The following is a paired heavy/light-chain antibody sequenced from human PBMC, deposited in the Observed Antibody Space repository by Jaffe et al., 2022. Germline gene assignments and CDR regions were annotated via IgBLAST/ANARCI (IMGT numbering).Heavy chain of an antibody. V-gene: IGHV3-66*02. J-gene: IGHJ4*02. CDR2: IYGGGNT. CDR3: ARDRGFGGDSRDNYFDY. D-gene: IGHD4-17*01. Sequence: EVQLVESGGGVVQPGGSLRLSCAASGLSVSSNSMSWVRQAPGKGLEWVSFIYGGGNTYSAESVRGRFIISRDDSKNTLYLQMDSLRADDTAVYYCARDRGFGGDSRDNYFDYWGQGTLVTVSS. CDR1: GLSVSSNS.
Light chain of an antibody. V-gene: IGKV1-5*03. CDR3: QQYNSDSSGYT. J-gene: IGKJ2*01. CDR1: QFISNY. CDR2: KAS. Sequence: DIQMTQSPSTLSASVGDRVTITCRASQFISNYLAWYQQKPGKAPKLLIYKASSLESGVPLRFSGSGSGTQFTLTISGLQPDDFATYYCQQYNSDSSGYTFGQGTKVEIK.